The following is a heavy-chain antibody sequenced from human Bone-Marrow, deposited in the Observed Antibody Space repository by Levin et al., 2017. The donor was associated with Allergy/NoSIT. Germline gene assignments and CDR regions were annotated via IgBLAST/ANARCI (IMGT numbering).Heavy chain of an antibody. CDR1: GFTFSSYS. D-gene: IGHD3-10*01. CDR3: AREGLWFGEEQLDY. J-gene: IGHJ4*02. CDR2: ISSSSSAI. Sequence: GGSLRLSCEVSGFTFSSYSMNWVRQAPGKGLEWVSYISSSSSAIYYADSVKGRFAMSRDDAKNSLYLQMNSLRDEETAVYYCAREGLWFGEEQLDYWGQGTVVTVSS. V-gene: IGHV3-48*02.